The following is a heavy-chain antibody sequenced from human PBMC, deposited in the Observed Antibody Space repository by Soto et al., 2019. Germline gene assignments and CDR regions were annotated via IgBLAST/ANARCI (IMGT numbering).Heavy chain of an antibody. J-gene: IGHJ3*02. Sequence: EVQLLESGGGLVQPGGSLRISCAASGFTFSSYAMSWVRQAPGKGLEWGSAISGSGGSTYYADSVKGRFTISRDNSKNTMYLQMNSLRAEDTAVYYCPKTTGPIGLHDAFDIWGQGTMVTVSS. V-gene: IGHV3-23*01. CDR1: GFTFSSYA. CDR2: ISGSGGST. CDR3: PKTTGPIGLHDAFDI. D-gene: IGHD3-9*01.